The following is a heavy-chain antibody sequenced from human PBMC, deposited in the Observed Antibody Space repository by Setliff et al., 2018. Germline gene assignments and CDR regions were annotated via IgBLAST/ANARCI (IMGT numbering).Heavy chain of an antibody. J-gene: IGHJ6*02. V-gene: IGHV4-39*07. Sequence: LSLTCTVSGGSISSSSYYWGWIRQPPGKGLEWIGSIYYSGSTYYNPSLKSRVTISVDTSKNQSSLKLSSVTAADTAVYYCAREKGDPNYNFWSGYYLYYYYGMDVWGQGTTVTVSS. CDR2: IYYSGST. CDR3: AREKGDPNYNFWSGYYLYYYYGMDV. CDR1: GGSISSSSYY. D-gene: IGHD3-3*01.